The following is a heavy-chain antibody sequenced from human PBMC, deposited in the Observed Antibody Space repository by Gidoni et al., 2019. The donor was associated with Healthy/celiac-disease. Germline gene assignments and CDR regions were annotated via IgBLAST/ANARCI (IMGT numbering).Heavy chain of an antibody. CDR3: ARESYRGSYYMDY. D-gene: IGHD1-26*01. CDR1: GYTFTSYG. V-gene: IGHV1-18*04. J-gene: IGHJ4*02. CDR2: ISAYNGNT. Sequence: QVHLVQSGAEVPKPGASVKVSCKASGYTFTSYGISWVRQAPVQGLKWMGWISAYNGNTKYAQKLQGRVTMTTDTSTITAYMELRSLRSYDTAVYYCARESYRGSYYMDYWGQGTLVTVSS.